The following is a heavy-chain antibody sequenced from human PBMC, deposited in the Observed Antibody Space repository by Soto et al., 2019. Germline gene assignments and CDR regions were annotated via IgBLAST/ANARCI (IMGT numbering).Heavy chain of an antibody. D-gene: IGHD2-8*01. CDR3: AADATAWQQMVPSDY. CDR1: GFTFTSSA. CDR2: IAVGSGYT. J-gene: IGHJ4*02. Sequence: GGSVKVSCKASGFTFTSSAFQWVRQARGQRLEWIGWIAVGSGYTNYAQRFQDRVTLTRDMSTATTYMELSRLTPEDTAIYYCAADATAWQQMVPSDYWGQGTLVTVSS. V-gene: IGHV1-58*01.